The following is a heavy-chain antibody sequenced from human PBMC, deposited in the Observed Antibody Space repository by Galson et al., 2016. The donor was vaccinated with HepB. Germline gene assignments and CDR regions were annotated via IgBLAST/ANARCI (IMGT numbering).Heavy chain of an antibody. Sequence: SLRLSCAASGLTFRRYGLYWVRQAPGKGLAGVAGISDDGRRHYYADPVKGRFTNPRDNSKNTLYVQMSSLRDEDTAVYYCARDSDTSNHMSWFDCWGQGTPVTVSS. V-gene: IGHV3-30*03. D-gene: IGHD2/OR15-2a*01. CDR1: GLTFRRYG. CDR2: ISDDGRRH. J-gene: IGHJ5*01. CDR3: ARDSDTSNHMSWFDC.